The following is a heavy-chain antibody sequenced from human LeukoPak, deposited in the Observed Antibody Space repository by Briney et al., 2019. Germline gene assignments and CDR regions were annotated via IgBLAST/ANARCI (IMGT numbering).Heavy chain of an antibody. CDR1: VFTFSSYS. Sequence: PGGSLRLSCAASVFTFSSYSMNWVRQAPGKGLEWVSSISSSSSYIYYADSVKGRFTISRDNAKNSLYLQMNSLRAEDTAVYYCASPGTGETAYWGQGTLVTVSS. V-gene: IGHV3-21*01. J-gene: IGHJ4*02. CDR3: ASPGTGETAY. D-gene: IGHD7-27*01. CDR2: ISSSSSYI.